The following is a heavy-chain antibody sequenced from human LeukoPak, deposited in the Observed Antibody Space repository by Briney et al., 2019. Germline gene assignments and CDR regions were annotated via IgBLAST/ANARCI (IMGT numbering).Heavy chain of an antibody. CDR2: ISGSGGST. Sequence: GGSLRLSCAASGFTFSSYAMSWVRQAPGKGLEWVSAISGSGGSTYYADSVKGRFTISRDNSKNTLYLQMNSLRAEDTAVYYCAKNLAGYYYDGSGYYRFDYWGQGTLVTVSS. J-gene: IGHJ4*02. V-gene: IGHV3-23*01. D-gene: IGHD3-22*01. CDR3: AKNLAGYYYDGSGYYRFDY. CDR1: GFTFSSYA.